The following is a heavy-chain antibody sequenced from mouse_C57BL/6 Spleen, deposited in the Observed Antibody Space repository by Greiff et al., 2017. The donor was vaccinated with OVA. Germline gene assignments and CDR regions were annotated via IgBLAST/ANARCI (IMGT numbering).Heavy chain of an antibody. J-gene: IGHJ2*01. CDR3: ARRDYYGLYFDY. CDR1: GYTFTSYW. Sequence: VQLQQPGAELVKPGASVKMSCKASGYTFTSYWITWVKQRPGQGLEWIGDIYPGSGSTNYNEKFKSKATLTVDTSSSTAYMQLSSLTSEDSAVYYCARRDYYGLYFDYWGQGTTLTVSS. D-gene: IGHD1-2*01. V-gene: IGHV1-55*01. CDR2: IYPGSGST.